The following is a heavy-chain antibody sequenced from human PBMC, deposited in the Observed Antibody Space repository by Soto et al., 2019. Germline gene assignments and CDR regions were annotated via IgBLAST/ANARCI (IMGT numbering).Heavy chain of an antibody. Sequence: GASVKVSCKASGYTLTGYYMHWVRQAPGQGLEWMGWINPNSGGTNYAQKFQGRVTMTRDTSISTAYMELSRLRSGDTAVYYCARPARGYSYAVDYWGQGTLVTVS. V-gene: IGHV1-2*02. CDR1: GYTLTGYY. CDR2: INPNSGGT. J-gene: IGHJ4*02. CDR3: ARPARGYSYAVDY. D-gene: IGHD5-18*01.